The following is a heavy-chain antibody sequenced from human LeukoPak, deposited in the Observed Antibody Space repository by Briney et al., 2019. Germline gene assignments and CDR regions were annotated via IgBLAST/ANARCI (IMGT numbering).Heavy chain of an antibody. CDR2: FDPEDGET. V-gene: IGHV1-24*01. D-gene: IGHD1-26*01. CDR1: GYTLTELS. J-gene: IGHJ5*02. Sequence: GASVKVSCKVSGYTLTELSMHWVRQAPGKGLEWMGGFDPEDGETIYAQKFQGRVTMTEDTSTDTAHMELSSLRSEDTAVYYCATLTYSGSSSWFDPWGQGTLVTVSS. CDR3: ATLTYSGSSSWFDP.